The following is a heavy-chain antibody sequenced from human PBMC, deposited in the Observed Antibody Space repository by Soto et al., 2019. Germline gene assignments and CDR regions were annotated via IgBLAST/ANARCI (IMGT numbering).Heavy chain of an antibody. D-gene: IGHD2-21*01. CDR3: AKGGDVFNNYYGMDV. CDR2: ISGSGANT. Sequence: PGGSLRLSCAASGFTFSNYGMSWVRQAPGKGLEWVSSISGSGANTQYEDSAKGRLTVSRDNSKNTLYLQMNSLRAEDTAVYFCAKGGDVFNNYYGMDVWGQGTTVTVSS. V-gene: IGHV3-23*01. CDR1: GFTFSNYG. J-gene: IGHJ6*02.